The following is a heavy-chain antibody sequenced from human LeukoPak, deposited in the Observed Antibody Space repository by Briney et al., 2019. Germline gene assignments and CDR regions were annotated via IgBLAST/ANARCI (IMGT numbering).Heavy chain of an antibody. CDR2: IYYSGST. Sequence: SETLSLTCTVSGGSISSGGYYWSWIRQHPGKGLEWIGYIYYSGSTYYNPSLKSRVTISVDTSKNQFSLKLSSVTAADTAVYYCARDGSGSYGRFDPWGQGTLVTVSS. CDR1: GGSISSGGYY. D-gene: IGHD3-10*01. J-gene: IGHJ5*02. V-gene: IGHV4-31*03. CDR3: ARDGSGSYGRFDP.